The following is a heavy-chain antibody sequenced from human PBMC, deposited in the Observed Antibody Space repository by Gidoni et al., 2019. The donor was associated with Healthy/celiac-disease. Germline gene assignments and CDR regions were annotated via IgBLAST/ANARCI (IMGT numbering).Heavy chain of an antibody. J-gene: IGHJ3*02. CDR2: IYSSGST. V-gene: IGHV4-39*01. D-gene: IGHD1-20*01. Sequence: QLQLQESGPGLVTPSETLSLTCTVSGGSISSSSYYWGWIRQPPGKGLEWIGSIYSSGSTYYNPSLKSRVTISVDTSKNQFALKLSSVTAADTAVYYCAGRYNWNGVDAFDIWGQGTMVTVSS. CDR3: AGRYNWNGVDAFDI. CDR1: GGSISSSSYY.